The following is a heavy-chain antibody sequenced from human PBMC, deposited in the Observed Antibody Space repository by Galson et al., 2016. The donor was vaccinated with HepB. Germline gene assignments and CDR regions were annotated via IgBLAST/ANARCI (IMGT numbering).Heavy chain of an antibody. J-gene: IGHJ6*02. V-gene: IGHV4-61*01. CDR2: ISDSEST. Sequence: SETLSLTCTVSGGSVSSASHYWSWVRQPTGKGLEWIGYISDSESTNYNPSLKGRVTISLDRSKNQLSLRLKSEIVSDTAVYYCAQDEGFSYGMDYWGQGTTVTVAS. CDR3: AQDEGFSYGMDY. CDR1: GGSVSSASHY.